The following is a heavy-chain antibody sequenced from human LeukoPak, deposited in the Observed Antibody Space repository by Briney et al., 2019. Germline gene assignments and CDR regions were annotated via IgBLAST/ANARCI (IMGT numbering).Heavy chain of an antibody. Sequence: KTSKTLSLTCAVYGGSFSGYYWSWIRQPPGKGLEWIGEINHSGSTNYNPSLKSRVTISVDTSKNQFSLKLSSVTAADTAVYYCARAMVRGVIGYWGQGTLVTVSS. D-gene: IGHD3-10*01. V-gene: IGHV4-34*01. CDR2: INHSGST. CDR1: GGSFSGYY. CDR3: ARAMVRGVIGY. J-gene: IGHJ4*02.